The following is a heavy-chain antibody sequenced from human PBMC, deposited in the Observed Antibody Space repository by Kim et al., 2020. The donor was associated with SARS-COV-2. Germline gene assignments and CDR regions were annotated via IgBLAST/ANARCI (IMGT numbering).Heavy chain of an antibody. J-gene: IGHJ3*02. V-gene: IGHV1-46*01. Sequence: IRYAQKFQDRVTMTGDTSTSTVYMELSSLRSEDTAIYYCARELNAFDIWGQGTMVTVSS. CDR2: I. CDR3: ARELNAFDI.